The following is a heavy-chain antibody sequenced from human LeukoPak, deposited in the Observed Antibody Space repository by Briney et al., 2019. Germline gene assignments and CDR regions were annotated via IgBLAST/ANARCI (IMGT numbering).Heavy chain of an antibody. CDR3: ARQRSYCSGGSCYPYYFDY. J-gene: IGHJ4*02. CDR2: IFYSGST. V-gene: IGHV4-59*08. D-gene: IGHD2-15*01. Sequence: SETLSLTCTVSGGSISGYYWSWIRQPPGKGLEWIWYIFYSGSTNYNPSLKSRVTISVDTSKNQFSLKLSSVTAADTALYYCARQRSYCSGGSCYPYYFDYWGQGTLVTVSS. CDR1: GGSISGYY.